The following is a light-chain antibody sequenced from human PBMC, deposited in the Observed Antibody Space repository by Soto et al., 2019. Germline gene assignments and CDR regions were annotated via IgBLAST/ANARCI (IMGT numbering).Light chain of an antibody. CDR2: WAS. CDR1: QSLLKSSTKHDY. V-gene: IGKV4-1*01. J-gene: IGKJ1*01. Sequence: FVMTQYPDSLAVSLRERATITCESSQSLLKSSTKHDYLAWYQQKPGQPPKLLFYWASTRESGVTARFSGSGSGTDFTLNISSLQAEDVAVYYCQQYYTPSWTFGQGTKVDIK. CDR3: QQYYTPSWT.